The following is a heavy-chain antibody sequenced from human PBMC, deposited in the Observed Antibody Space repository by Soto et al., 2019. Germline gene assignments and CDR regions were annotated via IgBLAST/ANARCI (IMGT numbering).Heavy chain of an antibody. V-gene: IGHV1-2*02. J-gene: IGHJ6*02. Sequence: VKVSCKASGYIFTGYFMHWVRQAPGQGLEWMGWINPNSGGTNYAQKFQGRVTLTRDTSISTAYMDLSSLRSDDTAVYYCASFYSSRGEFYYYGMDVWGQGTTVTVSS. CDR1: GYIFTGYF. CDR2: INPNSGGT. D-gene: IGHD6-13*01. CDR3: ASFYSSRGEFYYYGMDV.